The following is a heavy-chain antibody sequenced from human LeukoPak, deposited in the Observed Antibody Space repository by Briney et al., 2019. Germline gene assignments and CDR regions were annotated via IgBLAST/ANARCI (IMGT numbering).Heavy chain of an antibody. CDR1: GGSISSSSYY. D-gene: IGHD4-17*01. V-gene: IGHV4-39*07. CDR2: IYYSGST. J-gene: IGHJ4*02. CDR3: ARGGQDHDYGDYGFLFVFDY. Sequence: SETLSLTCTVSGGSISSSSYYWGWIRQPPGKGLEWIGSIYYSGSTYYNPSLKSRVTISVDTSKNQFSLKLSSVTAADTAVYYCARGGQDHDYGDYGFLFVFDYWGQGTLVTVSS.